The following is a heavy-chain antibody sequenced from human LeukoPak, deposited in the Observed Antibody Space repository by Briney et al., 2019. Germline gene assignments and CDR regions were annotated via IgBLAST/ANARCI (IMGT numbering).Heavy chain of an antibody. Sequence: GASVKVSCKASGYTLTSYDINWVRQATGQGLEWMGWMNPNSGNTGYAQKFQGRVTITRNTSISTAYMELSSLRSEDTAVYYCASNLGTVTTYYWGQGTLVTVSS. CDR3: ASNLGTVTTYY. CDR2: MNPNSGNT. J-gene: IGHJ4*02. CDR1: GYTLTSYD. V-gene: IGHV1-8*03. D-gene: IGHD4-11*01.